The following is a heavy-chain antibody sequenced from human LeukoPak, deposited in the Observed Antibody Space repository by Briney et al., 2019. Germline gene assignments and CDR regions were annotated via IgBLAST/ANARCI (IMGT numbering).Heavy chain of an antibody. Sequence: ASVKVSCKASGGTFNLHAISWVRQAPGQGLERMGGIIPVFGSAYYAQKFQGRVTITADGSTDTAYMEVTSLTSDDTAIYYCARGKAPIQSGGGSYDYWGQGTLVTVSS. D-gene: IGHD2-21*01. CDR3: ARGKAPIQSGGGSYDY. J-gene: IGHJ4*02. CDR2: IIPVFGSA. CDR1: GGTFNLHA. V-gene: IGHV1-69*13.